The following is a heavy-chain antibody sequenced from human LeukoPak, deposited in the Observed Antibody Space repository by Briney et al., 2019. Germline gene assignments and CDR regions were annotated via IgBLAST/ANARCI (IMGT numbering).Heavy chain of an antibody. CDR3: ARGQYVYSYGLGY. CDR1: GGSFSGYY. V-gene: IGHV4-34*01. CDR2: INHSGST. D-gene: IGHD5-18*01. Sequence: SETLSLTCAVYGGSFSGYYWSWIRQPPGKGLEWIGEINHSGSTNYNPSLKSRVTISVDTSKNQFSLKLSSVTAADTAVYYCARGQYVYSYGLGYCGQGTLVTVSS. J-gene: IGHJ4*02.